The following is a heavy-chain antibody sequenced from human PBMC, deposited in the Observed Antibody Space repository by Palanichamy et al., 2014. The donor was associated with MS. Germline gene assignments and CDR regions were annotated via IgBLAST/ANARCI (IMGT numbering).Heavy chain of an antibody. V-gene: IGHV1-8*01. CDR1: GYTFTSYD. D-gene: IGHD6-13*01. Sequence: VQLVQSGAEVKKPGASVKVSCKASGYTFTSYDINWVRQATGQGLEWMGWMNPNSGNTGYAQKFQGRVTMTRNTSISTAYMELSSLRSEDTAVYYCAREGVSGIAAAGRNYPADYWGQGTLVTVSS. CDR3: AREGVSGIAAAGRNYPADY. CDR2: MNPNSGNT. J-gene: IGHJ4*02.